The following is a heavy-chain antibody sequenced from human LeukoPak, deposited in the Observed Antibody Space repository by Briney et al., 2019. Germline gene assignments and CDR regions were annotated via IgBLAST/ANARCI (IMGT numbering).Heavy chain of an antibody. CDR3: ARSQYENDY. CDR1: GFTLSSYS. Sequence: GGSLRLSCAASGFTLSSYSMNWVRQAPGKGLEWVSSISSSSYYIHYVDSVKGRFTISRDNAKNSLYLQMNSLRAEDTAVYYCARSQYENDYWGQGTLVTVSS. CDR2: ISSSSYYI. J-gene: IGHJ4*02. V-gene: IGHV3-21*06. D-gene: IGHD4-11*01.